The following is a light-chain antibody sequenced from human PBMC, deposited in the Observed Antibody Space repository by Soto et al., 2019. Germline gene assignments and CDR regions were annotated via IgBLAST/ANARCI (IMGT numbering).Light chain of an antibody. CDR3: SSYAGRNNLGV. CDR1: SSDVGGYNY. Sequence: QSALTQPPSASGSPGQSVTISCTGTSSDVGGYNYVSWYQQHPGKAPKLMIYEVSKRPSGVPDRFSGSKSGNTASLTDSGLQSEDEADYYCSSYAGRNNLGVFGGGTKLTVL. J-gene: IGLJ2*01. V-gene: IGLV2-8*01. CDR2: EVS.